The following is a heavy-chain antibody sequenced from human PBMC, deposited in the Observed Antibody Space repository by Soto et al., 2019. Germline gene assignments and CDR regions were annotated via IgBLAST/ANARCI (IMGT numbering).Heavy chain of an antibody. CDR3: ARRSGTTIKGVYYYYGMDV. V-gene: IGHV6-1*01. CDR2: TYYRSKWYN. Sequence: QVQLQQSGPGLVKPSQTLSLTCAISGDSVSSNSAAWNWIRQSPSRGLEWLGRTYYRSKWYNDYAVSVKSRITINPDTSKNQFSLQLNSVTPEDTAVYYCARRSGTTIKGVYYYYGMDVWGQGTTVTVSS. D-gene: IGHD1-7*01. CDR1: GDSVSSNSAA. J-gene: IGHJ6*02.